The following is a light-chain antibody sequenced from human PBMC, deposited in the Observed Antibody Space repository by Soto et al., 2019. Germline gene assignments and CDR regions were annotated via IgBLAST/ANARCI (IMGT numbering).Light chain of an antibody. J-gene: IGKJ4*01. CDR1: QSVRSH. Sequence: EVVMTQSPATLSVSPGERATLSCRASQSVRSHLAWYQQKPGQAPSLLIFGASTRATGVPARFSGRESGTDFTLTISSLQSEDVALYFCQQYNDWPRTFGGGTKVEMK. CDR2: GAS. CDR3: QQYNDWPRT. V-gene: IGKV3-15*01.